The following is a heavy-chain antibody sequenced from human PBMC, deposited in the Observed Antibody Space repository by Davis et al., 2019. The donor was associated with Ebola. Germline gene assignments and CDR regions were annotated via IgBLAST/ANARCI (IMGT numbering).Heavy chain of an antibody. D-gene: IGHD7-27*01. CDR2: LNPNSGGT. J-gene: IGHJ2*01. CDR1: GYTFTGYY. V-gene: IGHV1-2*02. CDR3: ARDRIWGWYFDL. Sequence: ASVKVSCKTSGYTFTGYYMHWVRQARGQGLEWMGWLNPNSGGTTYAQRFQGRVTMTRDTSISTAYMDLSRLTSDDTAVYYCARDRIWGWYFDLWGRGTLVTVSS.